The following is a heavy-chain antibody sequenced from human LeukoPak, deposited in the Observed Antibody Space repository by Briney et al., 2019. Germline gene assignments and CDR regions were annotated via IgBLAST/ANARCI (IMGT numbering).Heavy chain of an antibody. V-gene: IGHV4-39*07. CDR2: IYYSGST. CDR1: GGSISSSSYY. Sequence: KPSETLSLTCTVSGGSISSSSYYWGWIRQPPGKGLEWIGSIYYSGSTYYNPSLKSRVTISVDTSKNQFSLKLSSVTAADTAVYYCAREAAAAADSRAFDTWGQGTMVTVSS. CDR3: AREAAAAADSRAFDT. D-gene: IGHD6-13*01. J-gene: IGHJ3*02.